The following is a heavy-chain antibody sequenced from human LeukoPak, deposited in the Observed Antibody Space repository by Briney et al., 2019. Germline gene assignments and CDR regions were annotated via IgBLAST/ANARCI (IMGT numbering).Heavy chain of an antibody. CDR3: ATGTLKEGYSLDY. CDR2: FDPEDGET. CDR1: GYTFNNYD. Sequence: ASVKVSCKASGYTFNNYDINWVRQAPGQGLEWMGGFDPEDGETIYAQKFQGRVTMTEDTSTDTAYMELSSLRSEDTAVYYCATGTLKEGYSLDYWGQGTLVTVSS. D-gene: IGHD2-15*01. J-gene: IGHJ4*02. V-gene: IGHV1-24*01.